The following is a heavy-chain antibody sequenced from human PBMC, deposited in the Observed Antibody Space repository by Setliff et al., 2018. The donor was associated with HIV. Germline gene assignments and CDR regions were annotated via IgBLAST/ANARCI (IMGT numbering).Heavy chain of an antibody. D-gene: IGHD1-7*01. CDR1: DDSFSTSDYW. J-gene: IGHJ5*02. V-gene: IGHV4-39*01. CDR3: ASANWNYLGYWFDP. Sequence: SETLSLTCTVSDDSFSTSDYWWAWVRQPPGKGLEWIGSIYYNGKTYYNPSLKSRVTISVDPSKNQFSLKLSSVAATDTAMYYCASANWNYLGYWFDPWGQGTLVTVSS. CDR2: IYYNGKT.